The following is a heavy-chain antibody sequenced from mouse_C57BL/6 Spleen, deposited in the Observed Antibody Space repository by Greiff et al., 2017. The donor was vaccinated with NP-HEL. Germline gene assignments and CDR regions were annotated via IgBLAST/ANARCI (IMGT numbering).Heavy chain of an antibody. CDR2: INPNNGGT. Sequence: EVQLQQSGPELVKPGASVKIPCKASGYTFTDYNMDWVKQSHGKSLEWIGHINPNNGGTIYNQKFKGKATLTVDKSSSTAYMELRSLTSEDTAVYYCARGDSNYPNAMDDWGQGTSVTVSS. CDR3: ARGDSNYPNAMDD. V-gene: IGHV1-18*01. D-gene: IGHD2-5*01. J-gene: IGHJ4*01. CDR1: GYTFTDYN.